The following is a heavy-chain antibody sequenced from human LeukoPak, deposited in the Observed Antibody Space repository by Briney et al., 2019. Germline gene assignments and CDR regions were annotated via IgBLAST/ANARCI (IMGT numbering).Heavy chain of an antibody. CDR2: ISVYSGHT. D-gene: IGHD6-19*01. V-gene: IGHV1-8*03. CDR1: GSTFSTYG. CDR3: ARGRAVAGLDDAFDI. J-gene: IGHJ3*02. Sequence: PSVKVSCKADGSTFSTYGFIWVRQAPGQGLEWMGWISVYSGHTGYAQKFQGRVTITRNTSISTAYMELSSLRSEDTAVYYCARGRAVAGLDDAFDIWGQGTMVTVSS.